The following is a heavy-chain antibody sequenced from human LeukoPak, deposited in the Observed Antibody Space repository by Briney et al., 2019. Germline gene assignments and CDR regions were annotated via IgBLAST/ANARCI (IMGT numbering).Heavy chain of an antibody. D-gene: IGHD6-13*01. J-gene: IGHJ4*02. CDR1: GGTFSSYA. CDR3: AREGSSWYKY. V-gene: IGHV1-69*13. Sequence: SVKVSCKASGGTFSSYAVSWVRQAPGQGLEWMGGIIPIFGTANYAQRFQGRVTITADESTSIAYMELSSLRSEDTAVYYCAREGSSWYKYWGQGTLVTVSS. CDR2: IIPIFGTA.